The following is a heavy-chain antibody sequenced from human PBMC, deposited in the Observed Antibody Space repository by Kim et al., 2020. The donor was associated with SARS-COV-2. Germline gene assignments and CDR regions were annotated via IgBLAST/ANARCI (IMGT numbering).Heavy chain of an antibody. CDR1: GGTFSSYA. CDR3: ASSDSSGYYPYWYFDL. Sequence: SVKVSCKASGGTFSSYAISWVRQAPGQGLEWMGGIIPIFGTANYAQKFQGRVTITADESTSTAYMELSSLRSEDTAVYYCASSDSSGYYPYWYFDLWGRGTLVTVSS. CDR2: IIPIFGTA. V-gene: IGHV1-69*13. D-gene: IGHD3-22*01. J-gene: IGHJ2*01.